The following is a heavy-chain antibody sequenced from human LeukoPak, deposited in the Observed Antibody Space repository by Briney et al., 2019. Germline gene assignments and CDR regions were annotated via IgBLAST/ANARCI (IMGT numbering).Heavy chain of an antibody. CDR2: ISAYNGNT. D-gene: IGHD5-24*01. CDR1: GYTFTSYG. J-gene: IGHJ3*02. CDR3: ARALEMATHDAFDI. V-gene: IGHV1-18*01. Sequence: ASVKVSCKASGYTFTSYGISWVRQAPGQGLEWVGWISAYNGNTNYAQKLQGRVTMTTDTSTSTAYMELRSLRSDDTAVYYCARALEMATHDAFDIWGQGTMVTVSS.